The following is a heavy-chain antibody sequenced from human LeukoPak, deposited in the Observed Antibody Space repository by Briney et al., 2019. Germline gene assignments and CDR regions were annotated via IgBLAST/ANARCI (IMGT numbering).Heavy chain of an antibody. CDR3: ARQKQSHGNFDY. CDR1: GFTLSSYA. J-gene: IGHJ4*02. Sequence: GGSLRLSCAASGFTLSSYAMHWVRQPIGKGLEWVSALGIAGHTFYPGSVKGRFTISRENAKNSLYLQMNSLRAEDTAMYYCARQKQSHGNFDYWGQGTLVTVSS. D-gene: IGHD1-26*01. V-gene: IGHV3-13*01. CDR2: LGIAGHT.